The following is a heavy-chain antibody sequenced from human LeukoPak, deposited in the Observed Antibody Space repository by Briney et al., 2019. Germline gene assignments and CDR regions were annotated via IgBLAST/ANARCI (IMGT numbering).Heavy chain of an antibody. CDR3: ARRRVTVVVVSTFDS. D-gene: IGHD3-22*01. J-gene: IGHJ4*02. CDR2: VADYGSV. V-gene: IGHV4-34*01. Sequence: SETLSLTCAVYGGSFTNYFWSWVRQSPGKGLEWIGEVADYGSVNYNPSLQSRVTISLDTSKNHFSLKVSSMTAADTAVYYCARRRVTVVVVSTFDSWGQGTLVTVSS. CDR1: GGSFTNYF.